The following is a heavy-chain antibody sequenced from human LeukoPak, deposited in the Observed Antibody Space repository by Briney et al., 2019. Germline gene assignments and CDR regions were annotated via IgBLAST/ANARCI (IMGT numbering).Heavy chain of an antibody. Sequence: SETLSLTCTVSGGSMKNYYWSWIRQPPGKGLEWIGYIHDTRGTNYNPYLKSRVTMSLDTSKNHFSLSLNSVTAADTAVYYCARLPIWFGNGDYWGQGTLVTVSS. CDR3: ARLPIWFGNGDY. CDR1: GGSMKNYY. J-gene: IGHJ4*02. D-gene: IGHD3-10*01. CDR2: IHDTRGT. V-gene: IGHV4-59*01.